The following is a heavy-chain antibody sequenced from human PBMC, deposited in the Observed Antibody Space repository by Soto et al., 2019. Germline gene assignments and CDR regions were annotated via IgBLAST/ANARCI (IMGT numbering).Heavy chain of an antibody. CDR2: IIPIFGTA. V-gene: IGHV1-69*13. CDR3: ARLGGKYSSYDY. J-gene: IGHJ4*02. CDR1: GGAFSSYV. Sequence: GASLKGSWKASGGAFSSYVISWVRQAPGQGLEWMGGIIPIFGTANYAQKFQGRVTITADESTSTAYMELSSLRSEDTAVYYCARLGGKYSSYDYWGQGTLVTVSS. D-gene: IGHD6-19*01.